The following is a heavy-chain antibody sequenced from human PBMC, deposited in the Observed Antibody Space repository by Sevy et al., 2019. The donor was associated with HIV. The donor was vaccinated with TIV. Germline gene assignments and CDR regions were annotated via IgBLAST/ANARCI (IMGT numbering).Heavy chain of an antibody. J-gene: IGHJ6*02. Sequence: GGSLRLSCAASGFSLTTSDMHWVRQAPGKGLEWVAYVRNDGSNKYYADSVRDRFTISRDSPKNTLYLQMNSLRDEDTGIYYCARGRKTTEEWLEELDYYYGLDVWGQGTTVTGSS. CDR1: GFSLTTSD. V-gene: IGHV3-30*02. CDR3: ARGRKTTEEWLEELDYYYGLDV. D-gene: IGHD2-8*01. CDR2: VRNDGSNK.